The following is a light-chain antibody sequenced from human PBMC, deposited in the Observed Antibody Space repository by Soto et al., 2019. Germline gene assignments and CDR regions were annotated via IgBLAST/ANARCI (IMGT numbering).Light chain of an antibody. Sequence: QLVLTQSPSASASLGASVKLTCTLSSGHSSYTIAWHQQQPEKGPRYLMTLNRDGSHSKGDGIPDRFSGSSSGAERYLSISSLQSEDEADYYCQTWGTGIEVFGGGTQLTVL. CDR3: QTWGTGIEV. J-gene: IGLJ3*02. V-gene: IGLV4-69*01. CDR2: LNRDGSH. CDR1: SGHSSYT.